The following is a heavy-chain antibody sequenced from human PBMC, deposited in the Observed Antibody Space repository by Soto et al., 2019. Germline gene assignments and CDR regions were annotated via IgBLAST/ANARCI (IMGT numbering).Heavy chain of an antibody. CDR1: GFTFSSYG. Sequence: PGGSLRLSCAASGFTFSSYGTHWVRQSPGKGLEWVAVIWYDGSNKYYADSVKGRFTISRDNSKNTLYLQMNSLRAEDTAVYYCARKDSSSWPPCDYWGQGTLVTVSS. V-gene: IGHV3-33*01. CDR3: ARKDSSSWPPCDY. CDR2: IWYDGSNK. D-gene: IGHD6-13*01. J-gene: IGHJ4*02.